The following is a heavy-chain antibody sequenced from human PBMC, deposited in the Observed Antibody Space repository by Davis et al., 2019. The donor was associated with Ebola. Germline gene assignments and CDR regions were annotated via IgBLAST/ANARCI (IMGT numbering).Heavy chain of an antibody. CDR1: GGSISSGGYY. D-gene: IGHD3-9*01. V-gene: IGHV4-61*08. Sequence: PSETLSLTCTVSGGSISSGGYYWSWIRQPPGKGLEWIGYIYYSGSTNYNPSLKSRVTISVDTSKNQFSLKVRFVTAADTAVYYCARDSTVGGRYFDWLSQGTLVTVSS. CDR3: ARDSTVGGRYFDW. J-gene: IGHJ4*02. CDR2: IYYSGST.